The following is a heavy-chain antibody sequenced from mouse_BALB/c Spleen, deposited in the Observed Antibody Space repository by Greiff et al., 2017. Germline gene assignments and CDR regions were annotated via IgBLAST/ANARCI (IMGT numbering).Heavy chain of an antibody. Sequence: QVQLKESGAELMKPGASVKISCKATGYTFSSYWIEWVKQRPGHGLEWNGEILPGSGSTNYNEKFKGKATFTADTSSNTAYMQLSSLTSEDSAVYYCASQSTMITTGFAYWGQGTLVTVSA. CDR1: GYTFSSYW. D-gene: IGHD2-4*01. CDR3: ASQSTMITTGFAY. CDR2: ILPGSGST. J-gene: IGHJ3*01. V-gene: IGHV1-9*01.